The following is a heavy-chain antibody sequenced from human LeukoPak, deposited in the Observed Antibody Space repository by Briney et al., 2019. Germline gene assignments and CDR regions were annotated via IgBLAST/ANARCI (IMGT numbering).Heavy chain of an antibody. CDR1: GFTFSSYW. V-gene: IGHV3-7*01. CDR2: IKQDGSEK. CDR3: ATDYYDSSGYKYYNFGY. D-gene: IGHD3-22*01. J-gene: IGHJ4*02. Sequence: PGGSLRLSCAASGFTFSSYWMSWVRQAPGRGLEWVANIKQDGSEKYYVDSVKGRFTISRDNAKNSLYLQMNSLRAEDTAVYYCATDYYDSSGYKYYNFGYWGQGTLVTVSS.